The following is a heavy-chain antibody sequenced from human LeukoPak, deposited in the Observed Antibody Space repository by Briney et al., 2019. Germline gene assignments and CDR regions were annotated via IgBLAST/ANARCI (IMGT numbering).Heavy chain of an antibody. CDR1: GFTFDDYA. Sequence: GGSLRLSCAASGFTFDDYAMHWVRQAPGKGREGVSDISWNSGSIGYADSVKGRFTISRDNSKNSLYLQMNSLRAEDTALYYCAKGSGYLTEEFDYWGQGTLVTVSS. CDR3: AKGSGYLTEEFDY. V-gene: IGHV3-9*01. CDR2: ISWNSGSI. J-gene: IGHJ4*02. D-gene: IGHD3-10*01.